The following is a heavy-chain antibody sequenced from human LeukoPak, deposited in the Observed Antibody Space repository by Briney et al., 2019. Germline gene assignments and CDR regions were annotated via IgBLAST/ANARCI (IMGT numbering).Heavy chain of an antibody. D-gene: IGHD3-3*01. CDR3: VNDPGECPGSRCYLRFLEY. CDR2: VRYDQSAT. CDR1: GFNFSIYG. V-gene: IGHV3-30*02. Sequence: PGGSLRLSCAASGFNFSIYGMHWVRQALGKGLEWVTFVRYDQSATVYADSVQGRFAISRDNSKNTVYLQMNSLRVEDTALYFCVNDPGECPGSRCYLRFLEYWGQGTLVIVSS. J-gene: IGHJ4*02.